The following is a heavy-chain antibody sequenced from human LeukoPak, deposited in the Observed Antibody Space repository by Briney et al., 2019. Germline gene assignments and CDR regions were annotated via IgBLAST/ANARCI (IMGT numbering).Heavy chain of an antibody. V-gene: IGHV4-31*03. D-gene: IGHD5-12*01. CDR2: IYYSGST. J-gene: IGHJ4*02. CDR3: ARNKRMATISPYFDY. Sequence: PSETLSLTCTVSGGSISSGGYYWSWLRQHPGKGLEWIGYIYYSGSTYYNPSLKSRVTISVDTSKNQFSLKLSSVTAADTAVYYCARNKRMATISPYFDYWGQGTLVTVSS. CDR1: GGSISSGGYY.